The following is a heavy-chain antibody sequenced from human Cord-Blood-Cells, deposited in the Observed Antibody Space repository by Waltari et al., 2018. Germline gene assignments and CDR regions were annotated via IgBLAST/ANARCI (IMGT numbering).Heavy chain of an antibody. D-gene: IGHD2-2*01. J-gene: IGHJ3*02. CDR1: GGTFSSYA. CDR3: ARPSQYWSSTSCYAFDI. Sequence: QVQLVQSGAEVKKPGSSVKVSCKASGGTFSSYAISWVRQAPGQGLEWMGGITPIFGKENYAQKYQGRVTITADESTSTAYMELSSLRSEDTAVYYCARPSQYWSSTSCYAFDIWGQGTMVTVSS. V-gene: IGHV1-69*01. CDR2: ITPIFGKE.